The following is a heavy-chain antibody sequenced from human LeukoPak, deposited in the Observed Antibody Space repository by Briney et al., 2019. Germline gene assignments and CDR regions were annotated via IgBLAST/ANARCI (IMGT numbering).Heavy chain of an antibody. CDR3: ARGEDIVVVPAAQNWFDP. J-gene: IGHJ5*02. Sequence: SETQSLTCTVSGGSISSYYWSWIRQPAGKGLEWIGRIYTSGSTNYNPSLKSRVTMSVDTSKNQFSLKLSSVTAADTAVYYCARGEDIVVVPAAQNWFDPWGQGTLVTVSS. D-gene: IGHD2-2*01. CDR2: IYTSGST. CDR1: GGSISSYY. V-gene: IGHV4-4*07.